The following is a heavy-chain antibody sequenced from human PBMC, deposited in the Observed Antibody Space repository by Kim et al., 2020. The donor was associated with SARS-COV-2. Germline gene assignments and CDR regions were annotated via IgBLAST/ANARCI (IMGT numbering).Heavy chain of an antibody. D-gene: IGHD3-10*01. CDR3: ARRSSRYFGDSPHDY. CDR2: IYPDDSET. V-gene: IGHV5-51*01. J-gene: IGHJ4*02. CDR1: GYSLSKYW. Sequence: GESLKISCQGSGYSLSKYWIGWVRQMPGKGLDWMGIIYPDDSETKYSPSFQGQVTISADKSLSTAYLQWSSLNTSDTAIYYCARRSSRYFGDSPHDYWGPGTLVTVSS.